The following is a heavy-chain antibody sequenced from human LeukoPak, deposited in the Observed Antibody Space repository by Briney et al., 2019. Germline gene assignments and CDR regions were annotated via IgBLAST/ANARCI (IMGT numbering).Heavy chain of an antibody. V-gene: IGHV1-8*02. CDR3: ARGLPKAVFGMVIED. J-gene: IGHJ1*01. CDR2: MNTNSGNT. Sequence: GASVKVSCKASGYTFTTYYIHWVRQATGQGLEWMGWMNTNSGNTGYSQNFQGRVTMTRDTSISTAYMELSSLMSEDTAVYYCARGLPKAVFGMVIEDWGQGTLVTVCS. CDR1: GYTFTTYY. D-gene: IGHD3-3*01.